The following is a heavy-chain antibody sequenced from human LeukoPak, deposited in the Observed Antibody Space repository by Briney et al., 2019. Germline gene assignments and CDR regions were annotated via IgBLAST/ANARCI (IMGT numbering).Heavy chain of an antibody. D-gene: IGHD6-6*01. CDR1: GYTFTSYY. V-gene: IGHV1-46*01. Sequence: ASVKVSCKASGYTFTSYYMHWVRQAPGQGLEWMGIINPSGGSTSYAQKFQGRVTMTRDMSTSTVYMELSSLRSEDTAVYYCARDGEYSSSSDYYYYYMDVWGKGTTVTISS. CDR3: ARDGEYSSSSDYYYYYMDV. J-gene: IGHJ6*03. CDR2: INPSGGST.